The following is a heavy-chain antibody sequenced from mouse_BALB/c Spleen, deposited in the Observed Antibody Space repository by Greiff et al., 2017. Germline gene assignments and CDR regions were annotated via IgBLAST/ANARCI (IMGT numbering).Heavy chain of an antibody. J-gene: IGHJ3*01. V-gene: IGHV1-9*01. D-gene: IGHD3-1*01. CDR1: GYTFSSYW. CDR3: ARKGARATYWFAY. Sequence: VKLMESGAELMKPGASVKISCKATGYTFSSYWIEWVKQRPGHGLEWIGEILPGSGSTNYNEKFKGKATFTADTSSNTAYMQLSSLTSEDSAVYYCARKGARATYWFAYWGQGTLVTVSA. CDR2: ILPGSGST.